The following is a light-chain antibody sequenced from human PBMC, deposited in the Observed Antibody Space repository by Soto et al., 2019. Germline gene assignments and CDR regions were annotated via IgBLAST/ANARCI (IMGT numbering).Light chain of an antibody. V-gene: IGKV1-39*01. CDR1: QSISTY. J-gene: IGKJ4*01. Sequence: DIQMTQSSSSLSASVGDRVTITCRASQSISTYLHWYQQKPGKAPNLLIYAASTLQSGVPSRFSGSGSGTDGTLTISSLQPEDFATYFCQHGYSTPLTFGGGTKVDIK. CDR2: AAS. CDR3: QHGYSTPLT.